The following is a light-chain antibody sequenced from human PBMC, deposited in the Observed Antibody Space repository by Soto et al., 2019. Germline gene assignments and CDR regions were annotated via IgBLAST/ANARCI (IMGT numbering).Light chain of an antibody. Sequence: QSALTQPASVSGSPGQSIAISCTGTSSDVGGYDYVSWYQQHPGKAPKLMIYDVTSRPSGVSDRFSGSKSGNTASLTISGLQAEDEADYYCSSYTTDSPLVFGGGTKLTVL. CDR3: SSYTTDSPLV. CDR2: DVT. J-gene: IGLJ2*01. V-gene: IGLV2-14*01. CDR1: SSDVGGYDY.